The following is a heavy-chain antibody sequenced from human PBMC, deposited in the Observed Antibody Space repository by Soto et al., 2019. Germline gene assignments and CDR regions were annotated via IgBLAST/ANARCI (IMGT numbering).Heavy chain of an antibody. CDR1: GGTFSSYA. D-gene: IGHD6-13*01. CDR3: ATVDISTWIDGMDV. Sequence: ASVKVSCKDSGGTFSSYAISWVRQAPGQGLEWMGGTFPMFGKANYAQKFQGRVTISADKSTSTAYMELSSLTSEDTAVYYCATVDISTWIDGMDVWGQGTTVTVSS. CDR2: TFPMFGKA. J-gene: IGHJ6*02. V-gene: IGHV1-69*06.